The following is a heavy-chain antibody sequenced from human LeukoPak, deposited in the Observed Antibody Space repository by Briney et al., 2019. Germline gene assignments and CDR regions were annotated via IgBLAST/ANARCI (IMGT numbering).Heavy chain of an antibody. V-gene: IGHV3-30*18. J-gene: IGHJ4*02. CDR1: GFTLRSFG. Sequence: GRSLRLSCAVSGFTLRSFGMHWGRQTPGKGGERGADISNDLINNFYADSVNSRFTISIDNSKNTVFLQMNSLRAEDTSVYYCAKDLVDSTSWYPISTLHYGGRGTLFTFS. CDR3: AKDLVDSTSWYPISTLHY. CDR2: ISNDLINN. D-gene: IGHD6-13*01.